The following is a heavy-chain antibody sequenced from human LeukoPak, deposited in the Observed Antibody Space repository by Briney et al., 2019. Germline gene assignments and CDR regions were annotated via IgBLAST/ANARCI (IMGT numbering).Heavy chain of an antibody. J-gene: IGHJ6*03. CDR2: INHSGST. CDR1: GGSFSGYY. CDR3: ARVGVPAARRYYYYYMDV. V-gene: IGHV4-34*01. D-gene: IGHD2-2*01. Sequence: PSETLSLTCAVYGGSFSGYYWSWIRQPPGKGLEWIGEINHSGSTNYNPSLKSRVIISVDTSKNQFSLKLNSVTAADTAVYYCARVGVPAARRYYYYYMDVWGKGTTVTVSS.